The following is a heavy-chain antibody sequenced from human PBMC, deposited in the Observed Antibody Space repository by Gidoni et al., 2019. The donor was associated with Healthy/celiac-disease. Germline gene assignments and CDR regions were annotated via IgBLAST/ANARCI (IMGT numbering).Heavy chain of an antibody. Sequence: QVQLQESGPGLVKPSETLSLTCTVSGGSISSYYWCWIRQPPGKGLVWIGYIYYSGSTNYNPSLKSRVTISVDTSKNQFSLKLSSVTAADTAVYYCARAPPYYYYYGMDVWGQGTTVTVSS. CDR1: GGSISSYY. CDR3: ARAPPYYYYYGMDV. V-gene: IGHV4-59*01. CDR2: IYYSGST. J-gene: IGHJ6*02.